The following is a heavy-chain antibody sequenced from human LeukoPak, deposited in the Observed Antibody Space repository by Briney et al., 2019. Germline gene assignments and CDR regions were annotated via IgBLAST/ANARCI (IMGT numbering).Heavy chain of an antibody. J-gene: IGHJ6*02. V-gene: IGHV3-53*01. CDR2: IYSGGST. D-gene: IGHD3-16*02. Sequence: GGSLRLSCAASGFTVSSNYMSWVRQAPGKGLEWVSVIYSGGSTYYADSVKGRFTISRDNSKNTLYLQMNSLRAEDTAVYYCARDFVQHPSHYYYGMDVWGQGTTVTVSS. CDR1: GFTVSSNY. CDR3: ARDFVQHPSHYYYGMDV.